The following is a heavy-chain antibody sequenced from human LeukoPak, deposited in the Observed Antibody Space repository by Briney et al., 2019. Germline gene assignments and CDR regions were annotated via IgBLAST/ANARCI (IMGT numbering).Heavy chain of an antibody. CDR3: ARDNLAPYWYFDL. Sequence: PGGSLRLSCAASGFTFSSYAMSWVRQAPGKGLEWVSGISGSGGYTYYADSVKGRFTISRDNAKNSLYLQMNSLRDEDTAVFYCARDNLAPYWYFDLWGRGTLVTVSS. D-gene: IGHD1-14*01. CDR2: ISGSGGYT. CDR1: GFTFSSYA. V-gene: IGHV3-23*01. J-gene: IGHJ2*01.